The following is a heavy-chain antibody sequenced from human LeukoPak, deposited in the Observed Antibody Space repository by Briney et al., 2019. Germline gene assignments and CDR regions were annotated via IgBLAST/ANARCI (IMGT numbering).Heavy chain of an antibody. CDR2: INPDGSST. CDR1: GITFSSHW. D-gene: IGHD1-26*01. J-gene: IGHJ4*02. CDR3: ARVGATLDY. V-gene: IGHV3-74*01. Sequence: PGGSLRLSCEASGITFSSHWMHWVRQAPGKGLVWVARINPDGSSTSYADSVKDRFSISRDNAKNTLYLQMNSLRAEDTAVYYCARVGATLDYWGQGTLVTVSS.